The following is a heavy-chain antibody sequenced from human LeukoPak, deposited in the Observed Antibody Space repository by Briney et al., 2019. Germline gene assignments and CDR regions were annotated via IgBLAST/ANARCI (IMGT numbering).Heavy chain of an antibody. CDR3: ASLPIGSYFDC. Sequence: PSETLSLTCTVSGGSISTYYWSWVRQPPGKGLEWIAYIYTSGTTYSNPSLKSRVTMSLDTTNNQFSLKMTSVTAADTAVYCCASLPIGSYFDCWGQGTLVTVSS. D-gene: IGHD1-26*01. CDR1: GGSISTYY. CDR2: IYTSGTT. V-gene: IGHV4-4*09. J-gene: IGHJ4*02.